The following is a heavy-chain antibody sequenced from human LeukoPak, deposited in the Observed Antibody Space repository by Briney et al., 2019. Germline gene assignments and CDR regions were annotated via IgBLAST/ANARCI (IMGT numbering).Heavy chain of an antibody. D-gene: IGHD2-15*01. J-gene: IGHJ4*02. CDR3: AKGVVVVAAKYYFDY. CDR2: IKKDGSEK. V-gene: IGHV3-7*03. Sequence: PGGSLRLSCAASGFTFSSYWMSWVRQAPGKGLEWVANIKKDGSEKYYVDSVKGRFTISRDNAKTSLYLQMNSLRAEDTAVYYCAKGVVVVAAKYYFDYWGQGTLVTVSS. CDR1: GFTFSSYW.